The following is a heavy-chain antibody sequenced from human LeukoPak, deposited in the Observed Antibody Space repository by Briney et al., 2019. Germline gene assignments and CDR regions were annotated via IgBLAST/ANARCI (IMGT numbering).Heavy chain of an antibody. V-gene: IGHV3-30-3*01. CDR3: ARRDSSGWLY. CDR1: GFTVSSNY. J-gene: IGHJ4*02. Sequence: PGGSLRLSCAASGFTVSSNYMSWVRQAPGKGLEWVAVISYDGSNKYYADSVKGRFTISRDNSKNTLYLQMNSLRAEDTAVYYCARRDSSGWLYWGQGTLVTVSS. D-gene: IGHD6-19*01. CDR2: ISYDGSNK.